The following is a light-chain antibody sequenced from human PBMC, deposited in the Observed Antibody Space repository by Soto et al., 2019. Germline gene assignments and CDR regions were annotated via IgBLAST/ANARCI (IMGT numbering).Light chain of an antibody. CDR1: QSGSASF. CDR3: HQYGPSPGWT. J-gene: IGKJ1*01. CDR2: AAS. V-gene: IGKV3-20*01. Sequence: IVLTQSPGTLSLSPGDRATLSCRGNQSGSASFLAWHQQKPGQAPRLLIYAASTRAAGIPDRFSGSGSVADFTLTIIRLEPEDFAVYYCHQYGPSPGWTFGQGAKVEI.